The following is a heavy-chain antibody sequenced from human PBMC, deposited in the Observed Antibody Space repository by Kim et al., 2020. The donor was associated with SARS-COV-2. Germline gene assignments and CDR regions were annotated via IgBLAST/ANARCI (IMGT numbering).Heavy chain of an antibody. V-gene: IGHV3-48*03. CDR1: GFTFSSYE. CDR2: ISSSGSTI. D-gene: IGHD3-22*01. CDR3: ARGETYYYDSSGRRPLYWYFDL. J-gene: IGHJ2*01. Sequence: GGSLRLSCAASGFTFSSYEMNWVRQAPGKGLEWVSYISSSGSTIYYADSVKGRFTISRDNAKNSLYLQMNSLRAEDTAVYYCARGETYYYDSSGRRPLYWYFDLWGRGTLVTVSS.